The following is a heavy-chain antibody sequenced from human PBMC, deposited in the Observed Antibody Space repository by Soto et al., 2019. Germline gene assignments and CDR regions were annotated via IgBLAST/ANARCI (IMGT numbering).Heavy chain of an antibody. CDR3: TRAAWFPYLSFH. CDR1: GFTFSRFE. D-gene: IGHD3-10*01. V-gene: IGHV3-48*03. Sequence: GGSLRLSCAASGFTFSRFELRWVRQAPGKGLEWISYISSSGSTAYYASSVEGRFTISRDNANNSVYLQMDSLRAEDTALYYCTRAAWFPYLSFHWGQGALVTVSS. CDR2: ISSSGSTA. J-gene: IGHJ4*02.